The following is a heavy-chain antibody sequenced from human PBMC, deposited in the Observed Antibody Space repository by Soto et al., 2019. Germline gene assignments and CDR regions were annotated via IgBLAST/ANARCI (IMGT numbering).Heavy chain of an antibody. CDR1: GGSISYEYYH. D-gene: IGHD2-21*02. CDR3: AREDGAGDRDYYGLDV. CDR2: IHYSGSI. Sequence: QVQLQQSGPGLVKPSQTLSLTCTVSGGSISYEYYHWTWIRQSPGKGLEWIGYIHYSGSIIYNPSLKSRVTISVDTSKNQFSLQLSSVTAADTAVYFCAREDGAGDRDYYGLDVWGQGATVTVSS. J-gene: IGHJ6*02. V-gene: IGHV4-30-4*08.